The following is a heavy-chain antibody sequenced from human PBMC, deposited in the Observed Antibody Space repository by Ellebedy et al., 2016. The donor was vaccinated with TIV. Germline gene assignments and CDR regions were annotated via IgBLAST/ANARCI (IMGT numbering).Heavy chain of an antibody. Sequence: MPSETLSLTCTVSGGSISSGDHYWSWIRQPPGKGLEWIGYIYYTGRTYWNPPRKSRVTLSGDTSQNQFTLKLSSVTAADTAVYYCARGPRGPYSSSSGDGLDPWGQGTLVTVSS. CDR2: IYYTGRT. D-gene: IGHD6-6*01. V-gene: IGHV4-30-4*01. CDR3: ARGPRGPYSSSSGDGLDP. J-gene: IGHJ5*02. CDR1: GGSISSGDHY.